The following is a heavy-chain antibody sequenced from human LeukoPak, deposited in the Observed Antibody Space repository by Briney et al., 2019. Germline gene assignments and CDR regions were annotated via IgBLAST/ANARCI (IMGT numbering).Heavy chain of an antibody. Sequence: RASVKVSCKASGYTFTGYYMHWVRQAPGQGLEWMGRINPNSDGTNYAQKFQGRVTMTRDTSISTAYTELSGLRSDDTAMYYCARDRGGGGNHFDYWGQGTLVTVSS. CDR2: INPNSDGT. J-gene: IGHJ4*02. D-gene: IGHD3-10*01. V-gene: IGHV1-2*06. CDR3: ARDRGGGGNHFDY. CDR1: GYTFTGYY.